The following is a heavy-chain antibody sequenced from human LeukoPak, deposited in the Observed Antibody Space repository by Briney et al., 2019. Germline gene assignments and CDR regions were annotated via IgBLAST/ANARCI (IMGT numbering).Heavy chain of an antibody. CDR2: IYYRGSA. D-gene: IGHD6-6*01. CDR3: ATLGARGRTAGVFEY. CDR1: GTSINSSTYY. J-gene: IGHJ4*02. Sequence: SETLSLTCNVSGTSINSSTYYWGWIRQPPGKGLEWIGNIYYRGSAYYSPSLKRRVTVSLDTSKNQFSLRLTSLTAADTAIYFCATLGARGRTAGVFEYWGQGALVIVSA. V-gene: IGHV4-39*07.